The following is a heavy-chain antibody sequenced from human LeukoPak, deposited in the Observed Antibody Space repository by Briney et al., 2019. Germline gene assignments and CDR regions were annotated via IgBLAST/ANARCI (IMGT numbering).Heavy chain of an antibody. D-gene: IGHD3-3*01. CDR3: ARGSAY. Sequence: TSETLSLTCTVSGASVSSGSYYWSWIRQPPGKGLEWIGYIYNSGSTNYNPSLKSRVTILVDTSKNQFSLKLSSVTAADTAVYYCARGSAYWGQGTLVTVSS. CDR1: GASVSSGSYY. J-gene: IGHJ4*02. CDR2: IYNSGST. V-gene: IGHV4-61*01.